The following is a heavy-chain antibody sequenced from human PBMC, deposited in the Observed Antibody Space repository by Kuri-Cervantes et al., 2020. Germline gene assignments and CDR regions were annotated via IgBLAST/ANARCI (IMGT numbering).Heavy chain of an antibody. Sequence: GESLKISCAASGFTFSDYYMSWIRQAPGKGLEWVAYIISSGSTIYYADSVMGRFTISRDNSKNTLYLQMNSLRAEDTAVDYCAKARNDYEGGYIDYWGQGTLVTVSS. CDR1: GFTFSDYY. J-gene: IGHJ4*02. CDR3: AKARNDYEGGYIDY. V-gene: IGHV3-11*01. D-gene: IGHD4-17*01. CDR2: IISSGSTI.